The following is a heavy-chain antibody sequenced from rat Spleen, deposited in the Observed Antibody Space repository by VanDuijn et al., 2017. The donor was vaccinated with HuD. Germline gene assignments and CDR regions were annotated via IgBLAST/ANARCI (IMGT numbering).Heavy chain of an antibody. CDR3: ARHVYGGYSEGYFDY. Sequence: EVQLVESGGGLVQPGRSLKLSCAASGFTFSDYNMAWVRQAPTQGLEWVASISTGGGNTYYRDSVKGRFTISRDNAKSTLFLQMDSLRSEDTATYYCARHVYGGYSEGYFDYWGQGVMVTVSS. D-gene: IGHD1-11*01. V-gene: IGHV5-25*01. J-gene: IGHJ2*01. CDR1: GFTFSDYN. CDR2: ISTGGGNT.